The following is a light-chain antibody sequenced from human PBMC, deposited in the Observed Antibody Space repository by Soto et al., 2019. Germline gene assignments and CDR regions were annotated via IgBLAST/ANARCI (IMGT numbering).Light chain of an antibody. CDR1: QGVGSN. J-gene: IGKJ2*01. V-gene: IGKV3-20*01. Sequence: IVVTQSPATLSVSPGEGVTLSCRASQGVGSNLAWYQQRPGQAPRLLIYDASTRATGIPDRFSGSGSGTDFTLTISRLEPEDFAVYYCQQYGSSPYTFGQGTELEIK. CDR2: DAS. CDR3: QQYGSSPYT.